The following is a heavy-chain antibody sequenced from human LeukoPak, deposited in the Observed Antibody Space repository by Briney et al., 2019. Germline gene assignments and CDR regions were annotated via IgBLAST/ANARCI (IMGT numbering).Heavy chain of an antibody. CDR3: ARHSHSSGWYLYAFNI. J-gene: IGHJ3*02. Sequence: SETLSLTCTVSGGSISSSSYYWGWIRQPPGKGLEWIGSIYYSGSTYYNPSLKSRVTISVDTSKNQFSLKLSSVTAADTAVYYCARHSHSSGWYLYAFNIWGQGTMVTVSS. V-gene: IGHV4-39*01. CDR2: IYYSGST. D-gene: IGHD6-19*01. CDR1: GGSISSSSYY.